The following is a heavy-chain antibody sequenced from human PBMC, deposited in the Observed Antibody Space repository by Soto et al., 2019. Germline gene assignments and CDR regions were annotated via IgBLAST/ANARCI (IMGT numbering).Heavy chain of an antibody. CDR2: INPNSGGT. CDR1: GYTFTDYY. CDR3: ATLSTVNDNYDMDV. V-gene: IGHV1-2*02. J-gene: IGHJ6*02. Sequence: QVQLVQSGAEVKKPGASVKVSCKASGYTFTDYYIHWVRQAPGQGLEWMGWINPNSGGTNYAQKFQGRVTMTRDTSISTAYMELSRLRSDDTAVFYCATLSTVNDNYDMDVWGQGTTVTVSS. D-gene: IGHD1-1*01.